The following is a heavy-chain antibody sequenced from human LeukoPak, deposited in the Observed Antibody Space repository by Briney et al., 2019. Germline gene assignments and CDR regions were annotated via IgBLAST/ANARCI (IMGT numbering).Heavy chain of an antibody. V-gene: IGHV1-46*01. CDR1: GYTFTSYY. CDR3: AREGGYYDSSGNSLDY. CDR2: INPSGGST. D-gene: IGHD3-22*01. J-gene: IGHJ4*02. Sequence: ASVKVSCKASGYTFTSYYMHWVRQAPGQGLEWMGIINPSGGSTSYAQKFQGRVTMTRDTSTSTVYMELSSLRSEDTVVYYCAREGGYYDSSGNSLDYWGQGTLVTVSS.